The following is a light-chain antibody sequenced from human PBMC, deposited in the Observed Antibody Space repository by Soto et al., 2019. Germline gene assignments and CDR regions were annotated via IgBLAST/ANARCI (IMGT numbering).Light chain of an antibody. CDR2: AAS. J-gene: IGKJ5*01. V-gene: IGKV1-39*01. Sequence: DIQMTQSPSSLSASVGDRFTITCRASQSISRFLKWYQQKPGKAPKLLIYAASSLQSGVPSRFSGSGSGTDFTLTISSLQPEDFATYYCQQINSYPHFGQGTRLEIK. CDR1: QSISRF. CDR3: QQINSYPH.